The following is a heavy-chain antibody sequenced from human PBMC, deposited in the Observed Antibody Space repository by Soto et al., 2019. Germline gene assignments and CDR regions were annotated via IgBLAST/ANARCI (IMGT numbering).Heavy chain of an antibody. CDR3: GRLLSETLLVDF. D-gene: IGHD2-15*01. CDR1: GDSISRSY. V-gene: IGHV4-59*01. J-gene: IGHJ4*02. Sequence: PSETLSLTCTVSGDSISRSYWSWIRQPPGKGLEWIGYISYSGSTNFNPSLKSRVTIFLDTSKNQLSLNLNSVTAADTAVYYCGRLLSETLLVDFWGQGTLVTVSS. CDR2: ISYSGST.